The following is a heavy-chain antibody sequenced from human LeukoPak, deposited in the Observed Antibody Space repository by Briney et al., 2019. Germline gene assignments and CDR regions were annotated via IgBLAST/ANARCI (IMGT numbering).Heavy chain of an antibody. Sequence: SETLSLTCTVSGGSISSYYWSWIRQPPGKGLEWIGYIYYSGSTNYNPSLKSRVTISVDTSKNQFSLKLSSVTAADTAVYYCARVKDDSSGYSYDAFDIWGQGTMVTVSS. D-gene: IGHD3-22*01. CDR2: IYYSGST. J-gene: IGHJ3*02. CDR3: ARVKDDSSGYSYDAFDI. CDR1: GGSISSYY. V-gene: IGHV4-59*01.